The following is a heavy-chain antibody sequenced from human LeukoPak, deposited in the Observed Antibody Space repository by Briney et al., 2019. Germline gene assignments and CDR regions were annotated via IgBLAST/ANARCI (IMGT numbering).Heavy chain of an antibody. CDR1: GGSISSSNW. Sequence: PSETLSLTCAVSGGSISSSNWWSWVRQPPGKGLEWIGEIYHSGSTNYNPSLKSRVTISVDKSKNQFSLKLSSVTAADTAVYYCARDIGHRDGPNPGYYFDYWGQGTLVTVSS. J-gene: IGHJ4*02. D-gene: IGHD1-14*01. CDR2: IYHSGST. V-gene: IGHV4-4*02. CDR3: ARDIGHRDGPNPGYYFDY.